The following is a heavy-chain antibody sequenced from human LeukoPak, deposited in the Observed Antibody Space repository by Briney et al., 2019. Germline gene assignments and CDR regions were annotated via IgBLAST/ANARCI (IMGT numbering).Heavy chain of an antibody. D-gene: IGHD3-22*01. CDR3: AKSAYYDSSGFYREYYFDY. Sequence: GGSLRLSCAASGFTFSSYAMSGVRQAPGGGREGGSLLCGRGGSTYYEDSVKGRFTISRDNSKNTLYLQMNSLRAEDTAVYYCAKSAYYDSSGFYREYYFDYWGQGTLVTVSS. CDR2: LCGRGGST. V-gene: IGHV3-23*01. J-gene: IGHJ4*02. CDR1: GFTFSSYA.